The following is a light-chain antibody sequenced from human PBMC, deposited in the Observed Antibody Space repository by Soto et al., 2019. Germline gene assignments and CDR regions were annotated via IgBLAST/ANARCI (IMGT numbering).Light chain of an antibody. CDR1: QSVNRD. Sequence: EVVMTQSPATLSVSRGEGVTLSCRASQSVNRDLAWYQQKPGQAPRLLIYGASTRTTDIPDRFTGRASGTEFTLTISSLQSEDFSTYHCQQYNQWPYTFGQGTKVEIK. CDR3: QQYNQWPYT. J-gene: IGKJ2*01. CDR2: GAS. V-gene: IGKV3D-15*01.